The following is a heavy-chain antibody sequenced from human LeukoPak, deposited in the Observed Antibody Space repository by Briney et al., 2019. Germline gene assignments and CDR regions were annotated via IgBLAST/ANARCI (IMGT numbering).Heavy chain of an antibody. V-gene: IGHV3-23*01. CDR3: AKGTYDSRGHFDY. Sequence: PGGSLRLSCGAFGFTFHNYAMSWVRQAPGKGLEWLSAISGGGDSTYYADSVKGRFTISRDNSKNTLYLQMNSLRADDTAVYYCAKGTYDSRGHFDYWGQGTLVSVSS. J-gene: IGHJ4*02. CDR2: ISGGGDST. D-gene: IGHD3-22*01. CDR1: GFTFHNYA.